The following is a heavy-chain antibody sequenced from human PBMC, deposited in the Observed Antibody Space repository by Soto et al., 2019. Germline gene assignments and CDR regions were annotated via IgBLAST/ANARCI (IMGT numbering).Heavy chain of an antibody. Sequence: SETLSLTCAVYGGSFSGYYWSWIRQPPGKGLEWIGEINHSGSTNYSPSLKSRVTISVDTSKNQFSLKLSSVTAADTAVYYCASSTPKGLLDYWGQGTTVTVSS. CDR3: ASSTPKGLLDY. V-gene: IGHV4-34*01. CDR2: INHSGST. J-gene: IGHJ6*02. D-gene: IGHD3-22*01. CDR1: GGSFSGYY.